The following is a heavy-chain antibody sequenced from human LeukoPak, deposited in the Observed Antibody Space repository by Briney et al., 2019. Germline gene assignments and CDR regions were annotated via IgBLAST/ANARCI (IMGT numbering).Heavy chain of an antibody. Sequence: GRSLRLSCAASGFTFRSYAMHWVRQAPGKGLEWVAVISYDGSNKYYADSVKGRFTISRDNSKNTLYLQMNSLRAEDTAVYYCARDRLEMAAIVGVHYWGQGTLVTVSS. CDR1: GFTFRSYA. CDR2: ISYDGSNK. V-gene: IGHV3-30*04. J-gene: IGHJ4*02. CDR3: ARDRLEMAAIVGVHY. D-gene: IGHD5-24*01.